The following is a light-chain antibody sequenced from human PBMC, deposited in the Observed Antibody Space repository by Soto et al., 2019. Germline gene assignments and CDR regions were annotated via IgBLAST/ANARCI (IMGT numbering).Light chain of an antibody. Sequence: EVVLTQSPGTLPLSPGESATLSCRASQSLNNRFLAWYQQKPGQAPRLLIHGASSRGTGIPDRFSGSGSGTDFTLMNSRLEPEDVAVYYCQQYGNTPREITFGQGTRLEI. V-gene: IGKV3-20*01. CDR1: QSLNNRF. CDR3: QQYGNTPREIT. J-gene: IGKJ5*01. CDR2: GAS.